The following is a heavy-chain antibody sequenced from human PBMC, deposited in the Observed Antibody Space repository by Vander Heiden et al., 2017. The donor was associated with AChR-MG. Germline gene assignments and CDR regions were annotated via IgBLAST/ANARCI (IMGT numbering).Heavy chain of an antibody. V-gene: IGHV4-39*01. CDR3: ATTWERGYDYYYYGMDV. J-gene: IGHJ6*02. CDR2: IYYSGST. Sequence: QLQLQESGPGLVKPSETLSLTCTVSGGSISSSSYYWGWIRQPPGKGLEWIGSIYYSGSTYYNPSLKSRVTISVDTSKNQFSLKLSSVTAADTAVYYCATTWERGYDYYYYGMDVWGQGTTVTVSS. D-gene: IGHD5-12*01. CDR1: GGSISSSSYY.